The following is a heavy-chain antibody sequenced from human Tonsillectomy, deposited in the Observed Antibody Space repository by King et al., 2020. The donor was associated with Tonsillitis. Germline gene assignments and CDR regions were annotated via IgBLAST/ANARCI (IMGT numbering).Heavy chain of an antibody. J-gene: IGHJ4*02. Sequence: VQLVESGGGLVQPGGSLRLSCAASGFTFRNYVMSWVRQAPGKGLEWVSLIYSGGSTTYYADSVKGRFTISRDNSKNTLYLQMNSLRADDTALYYCAKMVAPGFFDYCGQGTLVTVSS. CDR2: IYSGGSTT. CDR1: GFTFRNYV. CDR3: AKMVAPGFFDY. D-gene: IGHD2-15*01. V-gene: IGHV3-23*03.